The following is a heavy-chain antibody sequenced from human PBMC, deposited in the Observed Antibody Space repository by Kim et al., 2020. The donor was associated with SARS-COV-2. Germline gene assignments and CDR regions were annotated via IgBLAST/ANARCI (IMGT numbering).Heavy chain of an antibody. CDR1: GYTFIYYH. J-gene: IGHJ4*02. Sequence: ASVKVSCKASGYTFIYYHMHWVRQAPGQGLEWMGVINPSGGSTSYTQKFQGRVTMTRDMSTSTVYMELSSLRSEDTAMYYCARGGDGPGSYYTPDYWGQGTVVTVSS. D-gene: IGHD3-10*01. CDR2: INPSGGST. V-gene: IGHV1-46*01. CDR3: ARGGDGPGSYYTPDY.